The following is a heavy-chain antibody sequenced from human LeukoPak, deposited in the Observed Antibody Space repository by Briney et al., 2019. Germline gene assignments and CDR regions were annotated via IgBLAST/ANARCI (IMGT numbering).Heavy chain of an antibody. D-gene: IGHD6-13*01. Sequence: GASVKVSCKAFGYTFTRYYMHWVRQAPGQGPEWMGVISPSGGSTTYAQKFQGRVTLIRDMSTSTGYLELSSLRSEDTAVYYCATSNYVAAALGYFDYWGQGTLVTVSS. J-gene: IGHJ4*02. CDR2: ISPSGGST. CDR3: ATSNYVAAALGYFDY. CDR1: GYTFTRYY. V-gene: IGHV1-46*01.